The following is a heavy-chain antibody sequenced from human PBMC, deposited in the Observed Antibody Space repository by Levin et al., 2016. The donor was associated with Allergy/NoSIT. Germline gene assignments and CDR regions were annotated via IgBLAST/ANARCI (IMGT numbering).Heavy chain of an antibody. J-gene: IGHJ4*02. CDR1: GGSINSFY. D-gene: IGHD2-21*01. V-gene: IGHV4-59*01. CDR2: IYHSGST. CDR3: EASTSGPYYFDY. Sequence: SETLSLTCTVSGGSINSFYWSWIRQPPGKGLEWIGQIYHSGSTNYNSPLKSRVTISLDTSKNQFSLRLTSVTAADTAIYYCEASTSGPYYFDYWGQGPLVTVSS.